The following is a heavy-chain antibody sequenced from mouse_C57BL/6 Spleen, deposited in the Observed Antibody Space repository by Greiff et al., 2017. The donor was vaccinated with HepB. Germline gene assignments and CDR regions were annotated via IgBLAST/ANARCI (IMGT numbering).Heavy chain of an antibody. CDR2: IWTGGGT. CDR3: ARAYYSNYGVFDY. J-gene: IGHJ2*01. D-gene: IGHD2-5*01. CDR1: GFSLTSYA. Sequence: QVQLQQSGPGLVAPSQSLSITCTVSGFSLTSYAISWVRQPPGKGLEWLGVIWTGGGTNYNSALKSRLSISKDNSKSQVFLKMNSLQTDDTARYYCARAYYSNYGVFDYWGQGTTLTVSS. V-gene: IGHV2-9-1*01.